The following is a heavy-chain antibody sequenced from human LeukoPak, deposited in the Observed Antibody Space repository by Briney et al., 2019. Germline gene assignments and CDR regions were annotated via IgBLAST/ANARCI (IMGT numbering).Heavy chain of an antibody. CDR2: IIPILRSA. J-gene: IGHJ5*02. Sequence: SVKVSCKASVGTFNSHAVSWVRQAPGQGLEWMGAIIPILRSANYAQKFQGRGTITTDESTRTVYMELSSLRSEDTAVYYCATDSRGILTGYSQGVRFDPWGQGTLVTVSS. D-gene: IGHD3-9*01. V-gene: IGHV1-69*05. CDR3: ATDSRGILTGYSQGVRFDP. CDR1: VGTFNSHA.